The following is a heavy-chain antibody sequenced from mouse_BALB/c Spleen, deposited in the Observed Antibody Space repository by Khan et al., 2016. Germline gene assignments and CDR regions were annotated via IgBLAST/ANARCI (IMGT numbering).Heavy chain of an antibody. CDR2: INPNTGYT. CDR3: ARWSYYYGSSYGWFAY. CDR1: GYTFTDYW. D-gene: IGHD1-1*01. Sequence: VQLLETGAELAKPGASVKMSCKASGYTFTDYWMHWVKQRPGQGLEWIGYINPNTGYTEYNQKFKDKATLTADKSSSTAYMQLSSLTSEDSAVYYCARWSYYYGSSYGWFAYWGQGTLVTVSA. J-gene: IGHJ3*01. V-gene: IGHV1-7*01.